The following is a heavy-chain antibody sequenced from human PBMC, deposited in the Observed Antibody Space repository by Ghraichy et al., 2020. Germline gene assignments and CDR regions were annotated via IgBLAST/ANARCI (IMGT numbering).Heavy chain of an antibody. D-gene: IGHD5-18*01. V-gene: IGHV4-4*07. CDR3: ARVVGRRLGPYMEVEYSYGEDYFDY. CDR2: IYTSGST. J-gene: IGHJ4*02. CDR1: GGSISSYY. Sequence: SETLSLTCTVSGGSISSYYWSWIRQPAGKGLEWIGRIYTSGSTNYNPSLKSRVTMSVDTSKNQFSLKLSSVTAADTAVYYCARVVGRRLGPYMEVEYSYGEDYFDYWGQGTLVTVSS.